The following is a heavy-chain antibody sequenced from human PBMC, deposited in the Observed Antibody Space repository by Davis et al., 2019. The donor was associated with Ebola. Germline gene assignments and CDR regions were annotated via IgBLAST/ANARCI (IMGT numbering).Heavy chain of an antibody. D-gene: IGHD3-9*01. CDR3: ASRRLVDFDY. CDR1: RYTFTSYA. V-gene: IGHV1-3*01. J-gene: IGHJ4*02. Sequence: ASVTVSCKASRYTFTSYAMHWVRPAPGQRLEWMGWINAANGDPKYSQRFQGRVTLTRDTSASTVYMVLSSLRSEDTAVYYCASRRLVDFDYWGQGTLVTVSS. CDR2: INAANGDP.